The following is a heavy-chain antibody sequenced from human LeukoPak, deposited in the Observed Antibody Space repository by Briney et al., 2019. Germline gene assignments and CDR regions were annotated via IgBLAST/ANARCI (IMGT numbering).Heavy chain of an antibody. CDR2: INPNSGGT. CDR3: ARNERGSGWYGVYYYYMDV. J-gene: IGHJ6*03. CDR1: GYTFTGYC. D-gene: IGHD6-19*01. Sequence: ASVKVSCKASGYTFTGYCMHWVRQAPGQGLEWMGWINPNSGGTNYAQKFQGRVTMTRDTSISTAYMELSRLRSDDTAVYYCARNERGSGWYGVYYYYMDVWGKGTTVTVSS. V-gene: IGHV1-2*02.